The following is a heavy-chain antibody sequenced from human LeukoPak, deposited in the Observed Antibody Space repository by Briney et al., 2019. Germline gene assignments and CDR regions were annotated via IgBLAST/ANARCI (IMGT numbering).Heavy chain of an antibody. D-gene: IGHD6-19*01. J-gene: IGHJ6*02. CDR2: IYNSGST. CDR1: GVSLSSYY. V-gene: IGHV4-59*01. CDR3: ARDASGWDHKTNYYYYYGMDV. Sequence: SETLSLTCTVSGVSLSSYYWSWVRQPPGKGLEWVGYIYNSGSTNYNPSLKSRVTISVDTSKNQFTLKLSSVTAADTAVYYCARDASGWDHKTNYYYYYGMDVWGQGTTVTVSS.